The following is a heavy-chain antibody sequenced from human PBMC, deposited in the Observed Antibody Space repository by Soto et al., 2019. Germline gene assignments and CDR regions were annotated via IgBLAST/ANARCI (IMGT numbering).Heavy chain of an antibody. CDR3: AKSKPVVNYNPYYYYYYMDF. J-gene: IGHJ6*03. V-gene: IGHV3-23*01. CDR1: GFTFSSYA. D-gene: IGHD3-10*01. CDR2: ISGSGGST. Sequence: SLRLSCAASGFTFSSYAMSWVRQAPGKGLEWVSAISGSGGSTYYADSVKGRFTISRDNSKNTLYLQMNSLRAEDTAVYYCAKSKPVVNYNPYYYYYYMDFWGKGTSVTGSS.